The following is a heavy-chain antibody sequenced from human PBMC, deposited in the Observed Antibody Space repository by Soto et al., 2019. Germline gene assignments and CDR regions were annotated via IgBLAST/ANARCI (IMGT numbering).Heavy chain of an antibody. V-gene: IGHV4-31*03. Sequence: SETLSLTCTVSGGSISSGGYYWSWIRQHPGKGLEWIGYIYYSGSTYYNPSLKSRVTTSVDTSKNQFSLKLSSVTAADTAVYYCARRTSVTTVDYYYGMDVWGQGTTVTVSS. CDR1: GGSISSGGYY. CDR2: IYYSGST. D-gene: IGHD4-17*01. J-gene: IGHJ6*02. CDR3: ARRTSVTTVDYYYGMDV.